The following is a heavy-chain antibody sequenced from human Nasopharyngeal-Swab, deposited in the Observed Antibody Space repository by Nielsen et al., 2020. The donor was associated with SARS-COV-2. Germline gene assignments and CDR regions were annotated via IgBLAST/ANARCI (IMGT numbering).Heavy chain of an antibody. J-gene: IGHJ3*02. Sequence: GESLKISCAASGFTFSSYSMNWVRQAPGKGLEWVSSISSSSSYIYYADSVKGRFTISRDNAKNSLYLQMNSLRAEDTAVYYCARDGPLTPSDAFDIWGQGTMVTVSS. V-gene: IGHV3-21*01. CDR3: ARDGPLTPSDAFDI. CDR2: ISSSSSYI. CDR1: GFTFSSYS. D-gene: IGHD4-23*01.